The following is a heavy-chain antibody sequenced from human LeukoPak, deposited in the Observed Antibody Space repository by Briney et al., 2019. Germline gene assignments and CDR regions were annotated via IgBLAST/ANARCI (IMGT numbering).Heavy chain of an antibody. V-gene: IGHV4-39*01. CDR3: ARLSPAMVRGSSLDY. CDR1: GGSISSSSYY. J-gene: IGHJ4*02. CDR2: IYFIGSS. D-gene: IGHD3-10*01. Sequence: SETLSLTCTVSGGSISSSSYYWGWIRQPPGKGLEWLGRIYFIGSSSSNPSLKSRAPISVDTSKTQTSLRLSSMTAADTAVYYCARLSPAMVRGSSLDYWGQRTLVTVSS.